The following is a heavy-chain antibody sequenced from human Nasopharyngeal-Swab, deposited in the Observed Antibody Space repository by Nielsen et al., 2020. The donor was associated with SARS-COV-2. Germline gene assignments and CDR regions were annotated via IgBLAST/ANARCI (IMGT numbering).Heavy chain of an antibody. V-gene: IGHV4-38-2*02. J-gene: IGHJ5*02. CDR2: IYHGWST. D-gene: IGHD5-18*01. Sequence: SETLSLTCTVSGYSISSGYYWAWIRQPPGKGLEWIGSIYHGWSTYYTPSLDSRVTISVDTSNNHFSLKLTSVTAADTAVYYCARELSNTPKYNWFDPWGQGTLVTVSS. CDR3: ARELSNTPKYNWFDP. CDR1: GYSISSGYY.